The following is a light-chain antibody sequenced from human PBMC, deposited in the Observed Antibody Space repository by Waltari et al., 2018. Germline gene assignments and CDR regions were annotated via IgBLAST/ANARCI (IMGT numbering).Light chain of an antibody. CDR3: HSRKGSDNQVV. J-gene: IGLJ3*02. V-gene: IGLV3-19*01. CDR1: SLRTSY. CDR2: GKD. Sequence: SSELTQGPAVSVALGQTVKITCQGDSLRTSYASWYQVKPGQAPVLVLFGKDKRPSWIPDRISGHTSGTTSSLTITGAQAEDEADYYCHSRKGSDNQVVFGGGTKVTVL.